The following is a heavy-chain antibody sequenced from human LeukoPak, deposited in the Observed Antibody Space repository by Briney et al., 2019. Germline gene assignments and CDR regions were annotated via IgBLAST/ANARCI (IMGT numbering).Heavy chain of an antibody. CDR2: IYNTGSN. V-gene: IGHV4-59*01. D-gene: IGHD3-10*01. J-gene: IGHJ4*02. CDR3: ARGLPHYYGSGRIFDY. Sequence: SETLSLTCTVSGYSISNDYWSWIRQPPGTGLEWIGYIYNTGSNDYNPSLKCRVTMSLDTSKNQFSLKLTSVTAADTAIYYCARGLPHYYGSGRIFDYWGQGTLVTVSS. CDR1: GYSISNDY.